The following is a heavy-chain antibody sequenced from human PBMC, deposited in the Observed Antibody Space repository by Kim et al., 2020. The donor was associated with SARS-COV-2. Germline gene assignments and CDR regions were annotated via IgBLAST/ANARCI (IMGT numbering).Heavy chain of an antibody. CDR1: GGTFSSYA. CDR3: AIQGAFYGDYWGYFDY. D-gene: IGHD4-17*01. V-gene: IGHV1-69*13. J-gene: IGHJ4*02. CDR2: IIPIFGTA. Sequence: SVKVSCKASGGTFSSYAISWVRQAPGQGLEWMGGIIPIFGTANYAQKFQGRVTITADESTSTAYMELSSLRSEDTAVYYCAIQGAFYGDYWGYFDYWGQGTLVTVSS.